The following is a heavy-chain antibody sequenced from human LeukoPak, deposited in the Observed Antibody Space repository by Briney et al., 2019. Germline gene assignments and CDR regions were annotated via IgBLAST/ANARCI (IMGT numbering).Heavy chain of an antibody. CDR1: GGSISSYY. D-gene: IGHD1-26*01. CDR2: IYYSGST. V-gene: IGHV4-59*08. J-gene: IGHJ4*02. CDR3: ASGNYSPYYFDY. Sequence: PSETLSLTCTVSGGSISSYYWSWIRQPPGKGLEWIGYIYYSGSTNYNPSLKSRVTISVDTSKNQFSLKLSSVTAADTAVYYCASGNYSPYYFDYWGQGTLVTVSP.